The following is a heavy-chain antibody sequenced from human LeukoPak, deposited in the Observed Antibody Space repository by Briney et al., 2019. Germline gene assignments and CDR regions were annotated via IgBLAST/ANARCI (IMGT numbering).Heavy chain of an antibody. J-gene: IGHJ6*03. Sequence: PGGSLRLSCAASGFPFSSYSMNWVRQAPGKGLEWVSSISGGTSFIYYADSVKGRFTISRDNAKNSLYLQMNSLRAEDTAVYYCARGTTALMDVWGKGTTVTVSS. CDR2: ISGGTSFI. CDR1: GFPFSSYS. V-gene: IGHV3-21*01. D-gene: IGHD2-21*02. CDR3: ARGTTALMDV.